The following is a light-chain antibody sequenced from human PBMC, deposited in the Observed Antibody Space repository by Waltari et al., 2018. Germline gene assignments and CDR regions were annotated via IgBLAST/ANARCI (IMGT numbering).Light chain of an antibody. V-gene: IGLV2-23*01. Sequence: QSALTPPATVSGSPGQTITISCTGTSSDVGCKNLAPWYQASPGKAPQLLIYEDTKRPSGSSDRFSGSKSGNTASLTISGLQAEDEADYYCCSYAGRRTLVFGGGTKVTVL. CDR1: SSDVGCKNL. CDR2: EDT. J-gene: IGLJ3*02. CDR3: CSYAGRRTLV.